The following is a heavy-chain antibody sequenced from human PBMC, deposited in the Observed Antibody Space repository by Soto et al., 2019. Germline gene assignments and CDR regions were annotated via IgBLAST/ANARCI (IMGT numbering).Heavy chain of an antibody. CDR1: GGSFSDYY. D-gene: IGHD6-13*01. Sequence: QVQLQQWGAGLLKPSETLSLTCDVYGGSFSDYYWSWIRQPPGKGLEWIGEINHSGSTNSNPSLKSRVTISVDTSKNQFSLKLSSVTAADTAVYYCARAVIAAAATGSYHYYGMDVWGQGTTVTVSS. V-gene: IGHV4-34*01. CDR3: ARAVIAAAATGSYHYYGMDV. J-gene: IGHJ6*02. CDR2: INHSGST.